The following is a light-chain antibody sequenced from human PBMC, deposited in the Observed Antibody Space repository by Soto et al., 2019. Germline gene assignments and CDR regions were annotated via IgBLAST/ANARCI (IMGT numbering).Light chain of an antibody. V-gene: IGKV3-20*01. CDR3: QHYGYSLWT. Sequence: EIVMTQSPATLSLSPGPTATLSCRASQSLTSSYLAWYQQRPGQAPSLLIYGVSSRATGIPDRFSGSGSGTDFTLTITRLEPEDFAVYYCQHYGYSLWTFGQGTKVDIK. CDR1: QSLTSSY. CDR2: GVS. J-gene: IGKJ1*01.